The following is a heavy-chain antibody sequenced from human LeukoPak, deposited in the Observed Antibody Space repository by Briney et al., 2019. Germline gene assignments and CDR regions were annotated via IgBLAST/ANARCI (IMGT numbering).Heavy chain of an antibody. J-gene: IGHJ5*02. V-gene: IGHV1-2*02. D-gene: IGHD5-12*01. CDR3: ARDSGVATIQFDP. CDR2: INPNSGGT. CDR1: GYTFTSYA. Sequence: ASVKVSCKASGYTFTSYAMNWVRQAPGQGLEWMGWINPNSGGTNYAQKFQGRVTMTRDTSISTAYMELSRLRSDDTAVYYCARDSGVATIQFDPWGQGTLVTVSS.